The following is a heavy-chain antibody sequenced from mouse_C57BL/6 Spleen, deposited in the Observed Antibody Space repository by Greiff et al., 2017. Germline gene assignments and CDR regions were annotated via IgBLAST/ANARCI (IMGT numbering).Heavy chain of an antibody. CDR2: FYPGSGSI. J-gene: IGHJ4*01. Sequence: VKLMESGAELVKPGASVKLSCKASGYTFTEYTIHWVKQRSGQGLEWIGWFYPGSGSIKYNEKFKDKATLTADKSSSTVYMELSRLTSEDSEVYFCARHEGYAGSSSLAMDYWGQGTSVTVSS. D-gene: IGHD1-1*01. CDR3: ARHEGYAGSSSLAMDY. CDR1: GYTFTEYT. V-gene: IGHV1-62-2*01.